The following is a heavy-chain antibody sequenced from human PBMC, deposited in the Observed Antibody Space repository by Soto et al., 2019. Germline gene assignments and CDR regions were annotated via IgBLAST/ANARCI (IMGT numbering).Heavy chain of an antibody. D-gene: IGHD6-19*01. CDR3: ARYSYSSGPQDS. V-gene: IGHV3-7*03. CDR2: IKQDGNDK. CDR1: GFSFSSHW. J-gene: IGHJ4*02. Sequence: GGSLRLSCAASGFSFSSHWMSWVRQAPGKGLEWVANIKQDGNDKRYVDSVKGRFTISRDNARSSLYLQMNSLRAEDTAVYYCARYSYSSGPQDSWGQGTLVTVSS.